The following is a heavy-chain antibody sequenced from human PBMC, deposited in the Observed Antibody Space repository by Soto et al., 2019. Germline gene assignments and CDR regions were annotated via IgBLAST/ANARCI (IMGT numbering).Heavy chain of an antibody. J-gene: IGHJ4*02. CDR2: INHSGST. Sequence: SETLSLTCAVYGGSFSGYYWSWIRQPPGKGLEWIGEINHSGSTNYNPSLKSRVTISVDTSKNQFSLKLSSVTAADTAVYYCARGRKAAAGAIDYWGQGTLVTVSS. V-gene: IGHV4-34*01. CDR3: ARGRKAAAGAIDY. CDR1: GGSFSGYY. D-gene: IGHD6-13*01.